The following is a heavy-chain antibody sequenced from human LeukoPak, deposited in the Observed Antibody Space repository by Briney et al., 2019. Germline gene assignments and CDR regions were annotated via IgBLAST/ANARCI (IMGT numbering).Heavy chain of an antibody. CDR2: IHYSGST. D-gene: IGHD5-12*01. Sequence: SETLSLTCTVSGGSISSYYWSWIRQPPGKGLEWIGYIHYSGSTNYNPSLKSRVTISVDTSKNQFSLKLSSVTAADTAVYYCARGSGYSGNEMDYWGQGTLVTVSS. CDR1: GGSISSYY. V-gene: IGHV4-59*01. CDR3: ARGSGYSGNEMDY. J-gene: IGHJ4*02.